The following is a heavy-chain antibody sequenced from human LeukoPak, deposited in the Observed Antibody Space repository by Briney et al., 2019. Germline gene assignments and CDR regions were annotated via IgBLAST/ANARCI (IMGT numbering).Heavy chain of an antibody. V-gene: IGHV1-69*01. CDR1: GGTFSSYA. CDR3: ARAYYDSSGPLAFDY. D-gene: IGHD3-22*01. Sequence: SVKVSCKASGGTFSSYAISWVRQAPGQGLEWMGGIIPIFGTANYAQKFQGRVTITADESTSTAYMELSSLRSEDTAVYYCARAYYDSSGPLAFDYWGQGTLVTVSS. CDR2: IIPIFGTA. J-gene: IGHJ4*02.